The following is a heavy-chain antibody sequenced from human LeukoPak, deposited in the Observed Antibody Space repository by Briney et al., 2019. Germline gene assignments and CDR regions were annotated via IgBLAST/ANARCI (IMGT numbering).Heavy chain of an antibody. CDR2: IKQDGSEK. D-gene: IGHD2-15*01. Sequence: GGSLRLSCAASGFTFSSYWMSWVRQAPGKGLEWVANIKQDGSEKYYVDSVKGRFTISRDNAKNSLHLQMNSLRAEDTAVYYCARYCSGGSCTYYYYGMDVWGKGTTVTVSS. CDR3: ARYCSGGSCTYYYYGMDV. J-gene: IGHJ6*04. V-gene: IGHV3-7*03. CDR1: GFTFSSYW.